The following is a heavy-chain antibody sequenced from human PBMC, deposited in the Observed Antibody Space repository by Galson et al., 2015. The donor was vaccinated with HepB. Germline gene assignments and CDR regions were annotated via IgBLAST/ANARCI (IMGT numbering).Heavy chain of an antibody. J-gene: IGHJ3*02. CDR3: ARDYYGSGQNDAFDI. CDR1: GGTFSSYT. CDR2: IIPILGIA. V-gene: IGHV1-69*04. D-gene: IGHD3-10*01. Sequence: SVKVSCKASGGTFSSYTISWVRQAPGQGLEWMGRIIPILGIANYAQKFQGRVTITADKSTSTAYMELSSLRSEDTAVYYCARDYYGSGQNDAFDIWGQGTMVTVSS.